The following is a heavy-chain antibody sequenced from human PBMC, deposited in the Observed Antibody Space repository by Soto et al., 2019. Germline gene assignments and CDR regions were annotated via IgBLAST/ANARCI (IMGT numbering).Heavy chain of an antibody. Sequence: PSETLSLTCTVSGGSISSYYWGWIRQPPGKGLEWIGYIYYSGSTNYNPSLKSRVTISVDTSKNQFSLKLSSVTAADTAVYYCARLSSSGWYPNFDYWGQGTLVTVSS. CDR1: GGSISSYY. CDR3: ARLSSSGWYPNFDY. V-gene: IGHV4-59*08. D-gene: IGHD6-19*01. J-gene: IGHJ4*02. CDR2: IYYSGST.